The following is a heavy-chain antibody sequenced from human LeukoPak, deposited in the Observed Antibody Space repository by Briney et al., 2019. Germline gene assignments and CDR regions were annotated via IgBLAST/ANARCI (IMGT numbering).Heavy chain of an antibody. Sequence: GGSLRLSCAASGFTFSSYAMSWVRQAPGKGLEWVSAISGSGGSTYYADSVKGRFTLSRDNSRDTLYLQMNSLRAEDTAVFYCAKGYYDYVWGSYYFDYWGQGTLVTVSS. D-gene: IGHD3-16*01. V-gene: IGHV3-23*01. CDR2: ISGSGGST. CDR3: AKGYYDYVWGSYYFDY. J-gene: IGHJ4*02. CDR1: GFTFSSYA.